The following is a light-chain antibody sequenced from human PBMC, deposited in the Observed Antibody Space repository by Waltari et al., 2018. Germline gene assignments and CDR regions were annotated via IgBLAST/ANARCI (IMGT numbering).Light chain of an antibody. CDR3: QQYYAAPWT. CDR1: QGVLYSSNNKNY. J-gene: IGKJ1*01. Sequence: DIVMTESPDSLAVSLGERATINCKSSQGVLYSSNNKNYLSWFQQKPGQPPKLLFYWASTRESGVPDRFSGSGSGTDFTLTISSLQAEDVAVYYCQQYYAAPWTFGQGTMVEIK. V-gene: IGKV4-1*01. CDR2: WAS.